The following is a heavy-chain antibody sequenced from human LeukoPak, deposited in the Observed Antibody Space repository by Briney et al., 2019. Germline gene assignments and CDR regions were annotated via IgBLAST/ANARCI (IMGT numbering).Heavy chain of an antibody. D-gene: IGHD3-22*01. CDR3: ARETPHYYDSRGYYLNWFDP. CDR1: GGSISSYY. CDR2: IYSSGST. V-gene: IGHV4-4*07. Sequence: PSETLSLTCTVSGGSISSYYWSWIRQPAGKGLEWIGRIYSSGSTNYNPSLKSRVTMSVDTSKNQFSLRLSSVTAADTAVYYCARETPHYYDSRGYYLNWFDPWGQGTLVTVSS. J-gene: IGHJ5*02.